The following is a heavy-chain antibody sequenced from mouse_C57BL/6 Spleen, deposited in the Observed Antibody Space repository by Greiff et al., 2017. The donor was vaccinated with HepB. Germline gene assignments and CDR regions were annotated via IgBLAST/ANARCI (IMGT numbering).Heavy chain of an antibody. D-gene: IGHD1-1*01. CDR1: GYTFTSYW. Sequence: QVQLQQSGAELVKPGASVKMSCKASGYTFTSYWITWVKQRPGQGLEWIGDIYPGSGSTNYNEKFKSKATLTVDTSSSTAYMQLSSLTSEDSAVYYCARSSYYYGSIYKNFDYWGQGTTLTVSS. V-gene: IGHV1-55*01. CDR2: IYPGSGST. CDR3: ARSSYYYGSIYKNFDY. J-gene: IGHJ2*01.